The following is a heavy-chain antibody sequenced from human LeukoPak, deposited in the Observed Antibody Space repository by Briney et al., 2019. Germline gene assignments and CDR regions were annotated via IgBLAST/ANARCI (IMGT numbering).Heavy chain of an antibody. CDR3: ARVPSLQPPEYCSSTSCYYYYYYMDV. J-gene: IGHJ6*03. CDR2: IYSGGST. V-gene: IGHV3-53*01. CDR1: GFTVSSNY. Sequence: GGSLRLSCAASGFTVSSNYMSWVRQAPGKGLEWVSVIYSGGSTYYADSVKGRFTISRDNSKNTLYLQMNSLRAEDTAVYYCARVPSLQPPEYCSSTSCYYYYYYMDVWGKGTTVTISS. D-gene: IGHD2-2*01.